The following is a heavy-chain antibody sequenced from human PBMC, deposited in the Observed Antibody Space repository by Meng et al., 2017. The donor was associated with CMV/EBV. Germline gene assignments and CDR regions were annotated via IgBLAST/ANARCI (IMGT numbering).Heavy chain of an antibody. V-gene: IGHV1-69*12. CDR3: ARIYDSSGYYNYYFDY. CDR2: IIPIFGTA. D-gene: IGHD3-22*01. Sequence: VYLVQSWAWGKKPGSSVKVSCKASGGTFSIYAISWVRQAPGQGLEWMGGIIPIFGTANYAQKFQGRVTITADESTSTAYMELSSLRSEDTAVYYCARIYDSSGYYNYYFDYWGQGTLVTVSS. J-gene: IGHJ4*02. CDR1: GGTFSIYA.